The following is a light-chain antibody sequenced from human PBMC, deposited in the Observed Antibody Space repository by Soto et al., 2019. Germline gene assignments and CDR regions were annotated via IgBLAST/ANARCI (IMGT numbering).Light chain of an antibody. CDR2: GAS. J-gene: IGKJ2*01. V-gene: IGKV3-15*01. CDR3: QQYKSWPPYT. Sequence: EIVMTQSPGTLSVSPGESVTLSCRASERVDTNLAWYQQKPGQAPRLLIYGASTRAAGIPLRFRGSGSGTEFTLTISSLQSEDFAVYSCQQYKSWPPYTFGQGTNLQIK. CDR1: ERVDTN.